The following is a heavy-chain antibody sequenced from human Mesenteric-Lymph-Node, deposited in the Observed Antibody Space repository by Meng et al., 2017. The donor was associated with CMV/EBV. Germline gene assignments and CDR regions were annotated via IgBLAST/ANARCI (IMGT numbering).Heavy chain of an antibody. V-gene: IGHV1-8*01. CDR1: GYTFTSYD. Sequence: SCKTSGYTFTSYDIIWVRQATGQGLEWMGWMNPNIGNTGYAQKFQGRVTMTRNTSISTAYMELSSLTSEDTAVYYCASDRGSGSYYPWGQGTVVTVSS. J-gene: IGHJ5*02. CDR3: ASDRGSGSYYP. D-gene: IGHD3-10*01. CDR2: MNPNIGNT.